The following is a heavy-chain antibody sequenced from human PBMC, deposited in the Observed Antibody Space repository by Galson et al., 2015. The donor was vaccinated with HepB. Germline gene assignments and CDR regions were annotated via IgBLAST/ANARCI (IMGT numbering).Heavy chain of an antibody. J-gene: IGHJ6*02. Sequence: SVKVSCKASGGTFSSYAISWVRQAPGQGLEWMGGIIPIFGTANYAQKFQGRVTITADESTSTAYMELSSLRSEDTAVYCCAVMLIPYYYGMDVWGQGTTVTVSS. D-gene: IGHD2-15*01. CDR2: IIPIFGTA. CDR3: AVMLIPYYYGMDV. CDR1: GGTFSSYA. V-gene: IGHV1-69*13.